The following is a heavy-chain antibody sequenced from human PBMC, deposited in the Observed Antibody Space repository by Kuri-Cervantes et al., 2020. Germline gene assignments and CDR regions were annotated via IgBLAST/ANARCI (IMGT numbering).Heavy chain of an antibody. D-gene: IGHD3-3*01. V-gene: IGHV3-21*01. Sequence: GESLKISCAASGFAFSSYGMHWVRQAPGKGLEWVSSISSRSSYIYYADSVKGRFTISRDNAKNSLYLQMNSLRAEDTAVYYCAREYYDFWSGYSPLRGGFDPWGQGTLVTVSS. J-gene: IGHJ5*02. CDR2: ISSRSSYI. CDR1: GFAFSSYG. CDR3: AREYYDFWSGYSPLRGGFDP.